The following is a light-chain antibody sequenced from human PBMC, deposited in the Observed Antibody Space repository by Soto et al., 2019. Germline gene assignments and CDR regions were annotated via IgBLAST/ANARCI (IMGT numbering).Light chain of an antibody. CDR2: EVS. CDR3: SSYTSRSTYV. V-gene: IGLV2-18*02. CDR1: SSDVGSYDR. Sequence: QSALAQPPSVSGSPGQSVTISCTGTSSDVGSYDRVSWYQQPPGTAPKLMIYEVSYRPSGVPDRFSGSKSGNTASLTISGLQAEDEADYYCSSYTSRSTYVFGTGTKVTVL. J-gene: IGLJ1*01.